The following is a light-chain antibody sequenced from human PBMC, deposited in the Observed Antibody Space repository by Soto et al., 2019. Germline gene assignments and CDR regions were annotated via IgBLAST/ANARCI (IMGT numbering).Light chain of an antibody. Sequence: QSVLTQPPSVSAAPGQKVTISCSGSSSNIGVKSVSWYQQLPRTAPKLLIYDNSERPSGIPDRFSASKSGTSATLGITGLQTGDEADDYCGTWDDSLSAVVFGGGTKVTVL. CDR3: GTWDDSLSAVV. CDR1: SSNIGVKS. V-gene: IGLV1-51*01. CDR2: DNS. J-gene: IGLJ2*01.